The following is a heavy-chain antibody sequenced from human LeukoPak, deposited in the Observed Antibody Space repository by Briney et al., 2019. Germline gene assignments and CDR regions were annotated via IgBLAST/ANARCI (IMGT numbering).Heavy chain of an antibody. V-gene: IGHV4-59*01. CDR1: GGSISSYY. CDR3: ARSYSSGWYIDY. Sequence: SETLSLTCTVSGGSISSYYWSWIRQPPGKGLEWTGYIYYSGSTNYNPSLKSRVTISVDTSKNQFSLKLSSVTAADTAVYYCARSYSSGWYIDYWGQGTLVTVSS. CDR2: IYYSGST. J-gene: IGHJ4*02. D-gene: IGHD6-19*01.